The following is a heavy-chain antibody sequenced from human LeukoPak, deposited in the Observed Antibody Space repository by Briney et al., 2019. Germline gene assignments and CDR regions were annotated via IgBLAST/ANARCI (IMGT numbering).Heavy chain of an antibody. J-gene: IGHJ4*02. Sequence: SVKVSCKASGFTFTSSAMQWVRQARGHPLEWIGWIVVGSGNTNYAQKFQERVTITRDMSTSTAYMELSSLRSEDTAVYYCAANGLYDSSGYDNPNFDYWGQGTLVTVSS. V-gene: IGHV1-58*02. D-gene: IGHD3-22*01. CDR1: GFTFTSSA. CDR2: IVVGSGNT. CDR3: AANGLYDSSGYDNPNFDY.